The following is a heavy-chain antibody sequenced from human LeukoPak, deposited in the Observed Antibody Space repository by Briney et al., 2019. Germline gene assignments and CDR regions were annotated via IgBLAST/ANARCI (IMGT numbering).Heavy chain of an antibody. CDR2: IPNDGNNK. V-gene: IGHV3-30*03. D-gene: IGHD2/OR15-2a*01. Sequence: GGSLRLSWAASGFTFSCCAFRWVRQAPGKGLELVAIIPNDGNNKYYSDSVKGRFTISRDNSKNTLFLQMNSLRVEDTAVYYGARALWDPVFVCGGEGTLVPVSS. J-gene: IGHJ4*02. CDR3: ARALWDPVFVC. CDR1: GFTFSCCA.